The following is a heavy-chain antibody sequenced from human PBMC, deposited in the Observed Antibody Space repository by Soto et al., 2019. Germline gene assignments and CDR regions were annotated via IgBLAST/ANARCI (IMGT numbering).Heavy chain of an antibody. Sequence: SVKVSCKASGGTFSSYAISWVRQAPGQGLEWMGGIIPIFGTANYAQKFQGRVTITADDSTSTAYMELSSLRSEDTAVYYCARTPVEMARFDYWGQGTLVTVSS. CDR1: GGTFSSYA. J-gene: IGHJ4*02. D-gene: IGHD5-12*01. CDR2: IIPIFGTA. CDR3: ARTPVEMARFDY. V-gene: IGHV1-69*13.